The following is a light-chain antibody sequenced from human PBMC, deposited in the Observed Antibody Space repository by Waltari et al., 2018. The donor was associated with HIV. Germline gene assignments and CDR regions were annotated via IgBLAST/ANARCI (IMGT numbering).Light chain of an antibody. CDR1: SSDVADHNH. Sequence: QSALTKPAYVSGSPGQSTTISCTGTSSDVADHNHVSWYQHHPGKEPNLMIHEDSKRPSAVSNRFSGSKSSNTASLTISRLQAEDEAEYYCNSVATTTTRVFGGGTKLTVL. J-gene: IGLJ3*02. CDR3: NSVATTTTRV. V-gene: IGLV2-14*01. CDR2: EDS.